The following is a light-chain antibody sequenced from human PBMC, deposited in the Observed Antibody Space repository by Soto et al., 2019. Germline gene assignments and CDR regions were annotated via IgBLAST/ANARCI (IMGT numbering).Light chain of an antibody. V-gene: IGLV2-23*02. Sequence: QSALTQPASVSGSTGKSITISCTGTSSDVGSYNLVSWYQQHPGKAPKLMIYEVSKRPSGVSNRFSGSKSGNTASLTISGLQAEDEADYYCCSYAGSSTYVVFCGGIKLTVL. CDR2: EVS. J-gene: IGLJ2*01. CDR3: CSYAGSSTYVV. CDR1: SSDVGSYNL.